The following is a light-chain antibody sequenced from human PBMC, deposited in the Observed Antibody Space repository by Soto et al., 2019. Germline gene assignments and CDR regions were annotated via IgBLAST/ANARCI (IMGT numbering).Light chain of an antibody. J-gene: IGLJ1*01. Sequence: QSVLTQPPSASGAPGQRVTISCSGSSSNIGSNTVNWFQQLPGTAPKLLIYSNNQRPSGVPDRFSGSKSGTSASLAISGLQSEDEADYYCAAWDASLNGPVFGTGTKATVL. V-gene: IGLV1-44*01. CDR1: SSNIGSNT. CDR2: SNN. CDR3: AAWDASLNGPV.